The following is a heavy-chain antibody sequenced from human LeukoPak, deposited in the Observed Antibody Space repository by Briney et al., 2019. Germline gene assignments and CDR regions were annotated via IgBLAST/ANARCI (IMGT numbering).Heavy chain of an antibody. CDR2: IYHSGST. V-gene: IGHV4-39*01. D-gene: IGHD3-22*01. CDR3: ARQGSFYDSSGYYLDY. Sequence: SETLSLTCTVSGGSISSGGYYWGWIRQPPGRGLEWIGSIYHSGSTYYNPSLKSRVTISVDTSKNQFSLKLSSVTAADTAVYYCARQGSFYDSSGYYLDYWGQGTLVTVSS. J-gene: IGHJ4*02. CDR1: GGSISSGGYY.